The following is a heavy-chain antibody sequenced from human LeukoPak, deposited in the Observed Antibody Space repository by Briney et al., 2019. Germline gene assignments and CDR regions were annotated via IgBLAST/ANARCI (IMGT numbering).Heavy chain of an antibody. Sequence: PGGSLRLSCAASGFTFSDYYMSWIRQAPGKGLEWVSYISSSSSYTNYADSVKGRFTISRDNAKNSLYLQMNSLRAEDTAVYYCARIFAASSCYCLDYWGQGNLVNVSS. CDR3: ARIFAASSCYCLDY. D-gene: IGHD3-22*01. J-gene: IGHJ4*02. CDR1: GFTFSDYY. V-gene: IGHV3-11*03. CDR2: ISSSSSYT.